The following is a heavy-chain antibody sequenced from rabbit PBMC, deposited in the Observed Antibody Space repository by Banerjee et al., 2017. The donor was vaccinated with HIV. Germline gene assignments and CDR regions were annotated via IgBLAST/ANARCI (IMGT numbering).Heavy chain of an antibody. Sequence: EESGGDLVKPEGSLTLTCTASGFSFSSSYWICWVRQAPGKGLEWIACIYAGSSGSTSYVSWAKGRFTISKTSSTTVTLQMTSLTAADTATYFCARDSYDEYDDFNLWGQGTLVTVS. V-gene: IGHV1S45*01. CDR3: ARDSYDEYDDFNL. J-gene: IGHJ4*01. CDR2: IYAGSSGST. CDR1: GFSFSSSYW. D-gene: IGHD2-1*01.